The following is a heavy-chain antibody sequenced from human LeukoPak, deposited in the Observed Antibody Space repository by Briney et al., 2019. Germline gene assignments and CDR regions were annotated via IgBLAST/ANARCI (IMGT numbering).Heavy chain of an antibody. CDR3: ARHVLYCSSTSCGYSY. CDR1: GGSFSGYY. CDR2: INHSGST. Sequence: PSETLSLTCAVYGGSFSGYYWSWIRQPPGKGLEWIGEINHSGSTNYNPSLKSRVTISVDTSKNQFSLKLSSVTAADTAVYYCARHVLYCSSTSCGYSYWGQGTLVTVSS. D-gene: IGHD2-2*01. J-gene: IGHJ4*02. V-gene: IGHV4-34*01.